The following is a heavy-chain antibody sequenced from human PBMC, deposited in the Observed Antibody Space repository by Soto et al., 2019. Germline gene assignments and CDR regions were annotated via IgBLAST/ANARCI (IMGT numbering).Heavy chain of an antibody. V-gene: IGHV5-51*01. D-gene: IGHD6-6*01. CDR3: VVYSSPSGRHFDY. Sequence: PGESLKISCKSSGYIFSKYWIGWVRQMPGKGLEWMGIIYPGDSDTRYSPSFQGQVTISADKSITTAYLQWRSLKASDTAIYYCVVYSSPSGRHFDYWGQGTLVTVSS. CDR2: IYPGDSDT. CDR1: GYIFSKYW. J-gene: IGHJ4*02.